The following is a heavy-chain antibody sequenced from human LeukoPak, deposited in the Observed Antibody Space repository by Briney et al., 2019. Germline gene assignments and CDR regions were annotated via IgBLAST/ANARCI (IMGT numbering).Heavy chain of an antibody. CDR3: ARDRGGAYDFWSGYYTGYFDY. D-gene: IGHD3-3*01. V-gene: IGHV3-48*01. CDR1: GFTFSSYS. J-gene: IGHJ4*02. CDR2: ISDSSTTI. Sequence: GGSLRLSCAASGFTFSSYSMNWVRQAPGKGLEWVSYISDSSTTIYYADSVKGRFTISRDNAKNSLYLQMNSLRAEDTAVYYCARDRGGAYDFWSGYYTGYFDYWGQGTLVPVSS.